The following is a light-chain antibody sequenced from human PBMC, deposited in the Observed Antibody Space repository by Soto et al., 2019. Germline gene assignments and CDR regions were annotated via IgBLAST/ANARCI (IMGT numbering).Light chain of an antibody. CDR3: QESSTTPAFT. J-gene: IGKJ3*01. V-gene: IGKV1-39*01. CDR1: HSVASY. Sequence: DIQMTQSPSSLSASVGDRVTITCRASHSVASYFNWFQQRPGKAPSLPIYAATTLHTGVPSRFSGSRSGTNFTLTISRLQPEDFATYYCQESSTTPAFTFGPGTKVDFK. CDR2: AAT.